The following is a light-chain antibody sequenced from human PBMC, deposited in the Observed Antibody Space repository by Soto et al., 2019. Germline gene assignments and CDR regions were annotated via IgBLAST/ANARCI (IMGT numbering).Light chain of an antibody. CDR2: GAS. J-gene: IGKJ1*01. V-gene: IGKV3-20*01. Sequence: EIVLTQSPGTLSLSPGERATLSCRASQSVSSSFLAWYQQKPGQAPRLLIYGASIRATGIPDRFSGSGSGTDFTLTISRVEPDDFAVYYCQQYGISPWTFGQGTKVEIK. CDR3: QQYGISPWT. CDR1: QSVSSSF.